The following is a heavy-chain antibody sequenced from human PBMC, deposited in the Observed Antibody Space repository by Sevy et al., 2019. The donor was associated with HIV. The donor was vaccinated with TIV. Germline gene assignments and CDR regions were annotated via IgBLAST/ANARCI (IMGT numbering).Heavy chain of an antibody. V-gene: IGHV3-30*02. J-gene: IGHJ6*02. CDR2: IRHDENKK. CDR1: GFSFTTYG. D-gene: IGHD3-16*01. Sequence: GGSLRLSCATSGFSFTTYGIYWVRQAPGKGLEWVAFIRHDENKKFYGESVKGRFTVSRDRSKKTVYLEMTSLRPEDTAIYYCVKDLRAGGLYASEASRTYYYYFDMDVWGQGTTVTVSS. CDR3: VKDLRAGGLYASEASRTYYYYFDMDV.